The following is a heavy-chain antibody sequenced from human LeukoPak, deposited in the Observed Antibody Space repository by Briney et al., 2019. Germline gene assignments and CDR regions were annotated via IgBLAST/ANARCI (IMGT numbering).Heavy chain of an antibody. J-gene: IGHJ4*02. CDR2: IKRKSDGGTT. CDR1: GLTFSNAW. V-gene: IGHV3-15*01. Sequence: GGSLRLSCAASGLTFSNAWVSWVRQAPGKGLEWVGRIKRKSDGGTTDYAAPVKGRFTISRDDSKNTLYLQMNRLKSEDTAVYYCTTELDVRPNHYWGQGTLVTVSS. CDR3: TTELDVRPNHY. D-gene: IGHD1-14*01.